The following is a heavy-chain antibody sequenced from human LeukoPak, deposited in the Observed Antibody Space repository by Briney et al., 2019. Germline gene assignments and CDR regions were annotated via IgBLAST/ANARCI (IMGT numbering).Heavy chain of an antibody. V-gene: IGHV4-59*11. CDR2: DTNNGNI. CDR3: ARDNCGSLDY. Sequence: TETLSLTCTVSGSSISSHCWGWTRQPPGKGLGWIGYDTNNGNINYNPALKSRVTISIDTSKRQISLNLRSVTAADTAVYYCARDNCGSLDYWGQGTLVTVSS. CDR1: GSSISSHC. J-gene: IGHJ4*02. D-gene: IGHD7-27*01.